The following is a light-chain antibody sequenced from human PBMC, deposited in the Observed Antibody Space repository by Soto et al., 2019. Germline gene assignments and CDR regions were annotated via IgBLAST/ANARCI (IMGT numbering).Light chain of an antibody. CDR2: DAS. J-gene: IGKJ3*01. CDR3: QQTSTAPFT. CDR1: QNINTY. Sequence: DIQMTQSPSSLSASVGDRVTITCRASQNINTYLNWYQQKPGKAPKLLIFDASNLQSGVPSRFSGSGSRTDFTLTISSLEPEDFVTYYCQQTSTAPFTFGPGTKVDIK. V-gene: IGKV1-39*01.